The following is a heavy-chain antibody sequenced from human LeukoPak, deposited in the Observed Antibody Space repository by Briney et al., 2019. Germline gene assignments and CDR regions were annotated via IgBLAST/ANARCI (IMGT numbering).Heavy chain of an antibody. Sequence: GGSLRLSCAASGFTFRSYAMHWVRQAPGKGLEWVAVISYDGSNKYYTDSVKGRFTTSRDNSKNTLYLEMNNLRSEDTALYYCARDVYGDLNWYDPWGQGTLVTVSS. V-gene: IGHV3-30*04. CDR1: GFTFRSYA. CDR3: ARDVYGDLNWYDP. CDR2: ISYDGSNK. J-gene: IGHJ5*02. D-gene: IGHD4-17*01.